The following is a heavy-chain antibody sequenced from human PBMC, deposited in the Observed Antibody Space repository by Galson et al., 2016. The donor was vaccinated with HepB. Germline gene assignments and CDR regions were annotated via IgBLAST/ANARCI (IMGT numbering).Heavy chain of an antibody. Sequence: SLRLSCAASGFSISIYSMNWVRQAPGKGLEWVSAIRGSGTGTSYTDSVKGRFTISRDNSRNMLFLQMTSMRAEDTAVYYCAKDRYDSSGARYDYWGQGTLVTVSS. CDR2: IRGSGTGT. J-gene: IGHJ4*02. CDR1: GFSISIYS. D-gene: IGHD3-22*01. CDR3: AKDRYDSSGARYDY. V-gene: IGHV3-23*01.